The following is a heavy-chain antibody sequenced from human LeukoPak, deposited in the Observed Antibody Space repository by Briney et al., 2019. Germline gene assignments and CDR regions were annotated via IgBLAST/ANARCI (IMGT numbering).Heavy chain of an antibody. CDR3: TKEPYDILTGTLDY. Sequence: GGSLRLSCAASGFTFSSYAMSWVRQAPGKGLEWVSAISGSGGSTYYADSVKGRFTISRDNSKNTLYLQMNSLRAEDTTVYYCTKEPYDILTGTLDYWGQGTLVTVSS. V-gene: IGHV3-23*01. CDR1: GFTFSSYA. CDR2: ISGSGGST. J-gene: IGHJ4*02. D-gene: IGHD3-9*01.